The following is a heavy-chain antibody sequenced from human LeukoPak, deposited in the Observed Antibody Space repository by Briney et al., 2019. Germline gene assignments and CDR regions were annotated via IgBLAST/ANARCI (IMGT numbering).Heavy chain of an antibody. J-gene: IGHJ4*02. CDR1: GFTFSSYA. Sequence: GGSLRLSCAASGFTFSSYAMSWVRQAPGKGLEWVPAISGSGGSTYYADSVKGRFTISRDNSKNTLYLQMNSLRAEDTAVYYCAKPFEYSSSSGFDYWGQGTLVTVSS. D-gene: IGHD6-6*01. CDR3: AKPFEYSSSSGFDY. V-gene: IGHV3-23*01. CDR2: ISGSGGST.